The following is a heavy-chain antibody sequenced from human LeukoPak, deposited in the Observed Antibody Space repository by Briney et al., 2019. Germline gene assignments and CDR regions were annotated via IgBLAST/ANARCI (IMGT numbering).Heavy chain of an antibody. J-gene: IGHJ4*02. V-gene: IGHV3-48*03. D-gene: IGHD1-26*01. Sequence: PGGSLRLSCAGSGFIFSNYEMNWVRQAPGKGLEWVSYISSTGGDIYYADSVKGLFTISRDNAEKSVYLQMNSLRAEDTAVYYCARDLPTGTYRAYFDNWGQGTLVTVSS. CDR3: ARDLPTGTYRAYFDN. CDR2: ISSTGGDI. CDR1: GFIFSNYE.